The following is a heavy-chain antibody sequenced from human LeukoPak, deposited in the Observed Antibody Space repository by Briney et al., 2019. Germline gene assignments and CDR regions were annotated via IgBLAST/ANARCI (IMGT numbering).Heavy chain of an antibody. CDR3: AKCRGSSWSDYFDY. CDR1: GFSLSRYA. Sequence: PGGSLRLSCAVSGFSLSRYAMSWVRKAPGKELEWVSAISDSGGSTYYADSVKGRFTISRDNSRNTLYLQMNTLRAEDTAVYYCAKCRGSSWSDYFDYWGQGTLVTVSS. V-gene: IGHV3-23*01. D-gene: IGHD6-13*01. CDR2: ISDSGGST. J-gene: IGHJ4*02.